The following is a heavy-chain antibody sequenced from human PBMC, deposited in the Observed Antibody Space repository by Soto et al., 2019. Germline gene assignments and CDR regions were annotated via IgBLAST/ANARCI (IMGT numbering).Heavy chain of an antibody. V-gene: IGHV4-59*08. CDR3: ARSGDYTNYYYYYMDV. J-gene: IGHJ6*03. CDR2: IYYSGST. D-gene: IGHD4-17*01. Sequence: SETLSLTCTVSGDSIDNYYWSWIRQPPGKGLEWIGYIYYSGSTKYNPSLKSRVTISVATSKNQFSLRLSSVTAADSALYYCARSGDYTNYYYYYMDVWGKGTTVTVSS. CDR1: GDSIDNYY.